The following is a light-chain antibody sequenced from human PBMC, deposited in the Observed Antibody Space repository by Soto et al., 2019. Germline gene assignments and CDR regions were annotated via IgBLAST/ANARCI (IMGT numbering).Light chain of an antibody. Sequence: QSVLTQSSSASASLGSSVKLTCTLSSGHSSYIIAWHQQQPGKAPRYLMKLEGSGSYNKGSGVPDRFSGSSSGADRYLTISNLQFEDEADYYCETWDSNXRVXXXXTKLXXL. J-gene: IGLJ3*02. CDR2: LEGSGSY. CDR1: SGHSSYI. CDR3: ETWDSNXRV. V-gene: IGLV4-60*02.